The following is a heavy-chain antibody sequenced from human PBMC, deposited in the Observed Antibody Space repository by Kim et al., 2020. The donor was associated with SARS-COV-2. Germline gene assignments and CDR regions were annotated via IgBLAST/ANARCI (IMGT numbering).Heavy chain of an antibody. Sequence: SETLSLTCAVYGGSFSGYYWSWIRQPPGKGLEWIGEINHSGSTNYNTSLKSRVTISVDTSKNQFSLKLSSVTAADTAVYYCARGRAITIFGVVIRNDAFDIWGQGTMVTVSS. CDR3: ARGRAITIFGVVIRNDAFDI. D-gene: IGHD3-3*01. V-gene: IGHV4-34*01. J-gene: IGHJ3*02. CDR1: GGSFSGYY. CDR2: INHSGST.